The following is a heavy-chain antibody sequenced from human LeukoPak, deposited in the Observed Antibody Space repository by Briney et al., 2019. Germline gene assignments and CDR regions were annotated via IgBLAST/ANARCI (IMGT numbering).Heavy chain of an antibody. V-gene: IGHV4-59*01. CDR2: INDSGST. D-gene: IGHD6-13*01. CDR3: ARTSSSWL. J-gene: IGHJ4*02. Sequence: PSETLSLTCTVSGASINSYYWSWIRQPPGKGLEWIGCINDSGSTDYNPSLKSRVTISVDTSKNQFSLKLTSVTAADTAMYYCARTSSSWLWGQGTLVTVSS. CDR1: GASINSYY.